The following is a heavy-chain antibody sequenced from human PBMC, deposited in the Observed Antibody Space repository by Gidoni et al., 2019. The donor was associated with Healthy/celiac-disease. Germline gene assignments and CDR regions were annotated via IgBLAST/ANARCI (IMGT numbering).Heavy chain of an antibody. CDR3: ARHVLYGGLDY. CDR1: GCSISSSSYY. D-gene: IGHD4-17*01. J-gene: IGHJ4*02. V-gene: IGHV4-39*01. Sequence: QLQLQESGPGLVKPSETLSLPCTVSGCSISSSSYYWGWIRQPPGKGLEWIGSIYYSGSTYYNPSLKSRVTISVDTSKNQFSLKLSSVTAADTAVYYCARHVLYGGLDYWGQGTLVTVSS. CDR2: IYYSGST.